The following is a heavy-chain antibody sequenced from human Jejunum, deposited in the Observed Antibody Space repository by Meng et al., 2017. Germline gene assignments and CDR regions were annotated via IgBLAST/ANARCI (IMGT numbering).Heavy chain of an antibody. CDR1: GYPFTTNG. V-gene: IGHV1-18*01. J-gene: IGHJ4*02. D-gene: IGHD4-17*01. Sequence: QVQPVQSGAEVKKPGASGKVSCKASGYPFTTNGITWVRQAPGQGLEWMGWISAYSGNTNYAQKVQGRVTLTTDTSTTTAYMELRSLRSDDTAVYYCARSRDYAHDYWGQGTLVTVSS. CDR2: ISAYSGNT. CDR3: ARSRDYAHDY.